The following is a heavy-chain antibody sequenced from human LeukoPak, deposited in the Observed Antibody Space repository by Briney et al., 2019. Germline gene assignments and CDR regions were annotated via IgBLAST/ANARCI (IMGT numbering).Heavy chain of an antibody. Sequence: PSQTLSLTCTVSADSLSSGGHYWAWLRQFPGTGLESIGFIHHSGKSRHNPSLKDRVAISVDTSRKQFALKLSSVTAADTAMYYCARGGNRFGGFYFDYWGQGIQVIVSS. J-gene: IGHJ4*02. V-gene: IGHV4-31*03. CDR2: IHHSGKS. D-gene: IGHD3-10*01. CDR1: ADSLSSGGHY. CDR3: ARGGNRFGGFYFDY.